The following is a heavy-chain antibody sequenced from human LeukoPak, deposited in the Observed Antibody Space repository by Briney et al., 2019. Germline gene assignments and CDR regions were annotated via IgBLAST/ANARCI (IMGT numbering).Heavy chain of an antibody. CDR3: ARRGDGYSLDY. CDR2: ISTSGSTI. CDR1: GFTFSSYE. Sequence: PGGSLRLSCAASGFTFSSYEMNWVRQAPGKGLEWVSFISTSGSTIYYAGSVKGRFTISRDNAKSSLYLQMNSLRAEDTAVYYCARRGDGYSLDYWGQGTLVTVSS. V-gene: IGHV3-48*03. D-gene: IGHD5-24*01. J-gene: IGHJ4*02.